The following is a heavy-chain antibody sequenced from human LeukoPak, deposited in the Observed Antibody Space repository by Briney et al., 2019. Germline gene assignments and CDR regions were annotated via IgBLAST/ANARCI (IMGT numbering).Heavy chain of an antibody. CDR3: AKRITIFGVARGDAFDI. Sequence: GGSLRLSCAASGFTFSSYAMSWVRQAPGKGLECVSTISGRGSSTYYADSVKGRFTISRDNSKNVLFLQMNSLRAEDTAVYYCAKRITIFGVARGDAFDIWGQGTMVTVSS. V-gene: IGHV3-23*01. CDR2: ISGRGSST. D-gene: IGHD3-3*01. CDR1: GFTFSSYA. J-gene: IGHJ3*02.